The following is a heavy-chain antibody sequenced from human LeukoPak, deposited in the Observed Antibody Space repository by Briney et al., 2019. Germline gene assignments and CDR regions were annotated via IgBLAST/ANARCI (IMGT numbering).Heavy chain of an antibody. CDR1: GFSFDDYS. V-gene: IGHV3-43*01. Sequence: PGGSLRLSCAASGFSFDDYSMHWVRQAPGKGLEWVPLISWDGGNTYYADSVKGRFTISRDNSENSLYLQMNSLRKEDTALYYCAISMVRGPFQYWGQGTLVTVSS. CDR3: AISMVRGPFQY. CDR2: ISWDGGNT. J-gene: IGHJ4*02. D-gene: IGHD3-10*01.